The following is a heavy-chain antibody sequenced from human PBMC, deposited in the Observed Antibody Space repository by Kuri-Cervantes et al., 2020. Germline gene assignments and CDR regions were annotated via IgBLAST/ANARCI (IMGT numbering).Heavy chain of an antibody. CDR3: TTDIGAAHDY. V-gene: IGHV3-15*01. Sequence: GESLKISCAASGFTFSRVWMNWVRQAPGKGLEWVGRIKSKTAAGTTDYAAPVAGRFTISRDDSKNTLFLQMSSLKTEDTALYYRTTDIGAAHDYWGQGTLVTVSS. CDR1: GFTFSRVW. J-gene: IGHJ4*02. D-gene: IGHD1-26*01. CDR2: IKSKTAAGTT.